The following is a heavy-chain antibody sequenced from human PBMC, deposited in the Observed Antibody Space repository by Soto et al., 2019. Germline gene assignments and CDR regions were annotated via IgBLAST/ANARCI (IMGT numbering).Heavy chain of an antibody. D-gene: IGHD2-15*01. V-gene: IGHV3-7*03. Sequence: GGSLRLSCAASGITFNTFWMSWVRQSPGKGLEWVANIKHDGSETYYVDSVKGRFTISRDNAKNSLFLQMNTLRTEDTAVYYCARDFATHCSGSTCYPYAYWGQGALVTVS. J-gene: IGHJ4*02. CDR3: ARDFATHCSGSTCYPYAY. CDR1: GITFNTFW. CDR2: IKHDGSET.